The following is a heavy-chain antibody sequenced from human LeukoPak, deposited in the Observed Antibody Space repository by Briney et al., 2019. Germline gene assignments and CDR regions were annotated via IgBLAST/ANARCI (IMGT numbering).Heavy chain of an antibody. V-gene: IGHV3-21*01. CDR3: ARDRRDDSSMH. D-gene: IGHD3-22*01. Sequence: PGGSLRLSCAASGFTISSYSMDWVRQARGKGLEWVSSISSSSSYIYYADSVKGRFTISRDNAKNSLYPQMNSLRAEDTAVYYCARDRRDDSSMHWGQGTLVTVSS. CDR1: GFTISSYS. J-gene: IGHJ4*02. CDR2: ISSSSSYI.